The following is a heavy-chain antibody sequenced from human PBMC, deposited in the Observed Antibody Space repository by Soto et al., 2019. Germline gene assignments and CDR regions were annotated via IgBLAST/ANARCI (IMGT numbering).Heavy chain of an antibody. Sequence: EVQLVESGGGLVQPGRSLRLSCAASGFTFDDYAMHWVRQAPGKGPEWVSGISWNSGSTYYADSVKGRFTISRDNSKNTLYLQMNSLRAEDTAVYYCAKDRHYNSLNWFDPWGQGTLVTVSS. D-gene: IGHD1-1*01. CDR3: AKDRHYNSLNWFDP. CDR2: ISWNSGST. V-gene: IGHV3-9*01. CDR1: GFTFDDYA. J-gene: IGHJ5*02.